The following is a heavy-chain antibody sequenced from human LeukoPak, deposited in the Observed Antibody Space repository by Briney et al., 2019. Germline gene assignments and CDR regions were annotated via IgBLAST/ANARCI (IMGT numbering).Heavy chain of an antibody. D-gene: IGHD1-26*01. V-gene: IGHV1-2*02. J-gene: IGHJ3*02. CDR1: GYTFTGYY. Sequence: ASVKVSCKASGYTFTGYYMHWVRQAPGQGLEWMGWINPNSGGTNYAQKFQGRATMTRDTSISTAYMELSRLRSDDTAVYYCAREFVGATGAGDAFDIWGQGTMVTVSS. CDR3: AREFVGATGAGDAFDI. CDR2: INPNSGGT.